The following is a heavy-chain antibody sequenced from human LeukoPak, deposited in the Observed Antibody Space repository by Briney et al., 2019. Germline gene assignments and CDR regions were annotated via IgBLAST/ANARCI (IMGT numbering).Heavy chain of an antibody. Sequence: PGGSLRLSCAASGFTFSSYAMSWARQAPGKGLEWVSAISGSGGSTYYADSVKGRFTISRDNYKNTLYLQMNSLRAEDTAVYYCATTGYSSGWYLDYWGQGTLVTVSS. J-gene: IGHJ4*02. D-gene: IGHD6-19*01. CDR1: GFTFSSYA. CDR3: ATTGYSSGWYLDY. V-gene: IGHV3-23*01. CDR2: ISGSGGST.